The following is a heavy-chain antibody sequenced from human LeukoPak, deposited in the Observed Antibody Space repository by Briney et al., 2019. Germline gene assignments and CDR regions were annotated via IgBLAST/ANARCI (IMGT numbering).Heavy chain of an antibody. V-gene: IGHV3-21*01. CDR3: ARDLGTVWFDP. J-gene: IGHJ5*02. Sequence: PGGSLRLSCAASGFTFSSYAMNWVRQAPGKGLEWVSSVTSSGGYIYYADSVKGRFTISRDNAKNSLYLQMNSLRAEDTAVYYCARDLGTVWFDPWGQGTLVTVSS. D-gene: IGHD7-27*01. CDR2: VTSSGGYI. CDR1: GFTFSSYA.